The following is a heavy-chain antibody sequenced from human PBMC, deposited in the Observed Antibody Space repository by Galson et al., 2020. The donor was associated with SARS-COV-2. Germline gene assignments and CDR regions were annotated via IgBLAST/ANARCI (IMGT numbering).Heavy chain of an antibody. CDR1: GLPLSTSGVG. CDR3: AHSRDAAIVSTYFDY. Sequence: KMSGPPLVNPTHTLTLTCTFSGLPLSTSGVGVGWIRQPPGKALEWLALIHWDDDKRYSPSLKSRLTITKDTSKDQVVLTMTNMDPVDTATYYCAHSRDAAIVSTYFDYWGQGTLVTVSS. CDR2: IHWDDDK. D-gene: IGHD2-2*01. J-gene: IGHJ4*02. V-gene: IGHV2-5*02.